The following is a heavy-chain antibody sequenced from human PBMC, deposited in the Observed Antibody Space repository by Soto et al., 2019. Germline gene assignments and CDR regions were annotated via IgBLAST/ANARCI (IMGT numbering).Heavy chain of an antibody. Sequence: QLQLQESGSGLVKPSQTLSLTCAVSGGSISSGGYSWSWIRQPPGKGLEWIGYIYHSGSTYYNPSLKIRVNRSVDRSKNQFTLKLSSVTAADTAVYYCARDGRYYGSGHFDYWGQGTLVTVSS. CDR2: IYHSGST. V-gene: IGHV4-30-2*01. CDR3: ARDGRYYGSGHFDY. D-gene: IGHD3-10*01. J-gene: IGHJ4*02. CDR1: GGSISSGGYS.